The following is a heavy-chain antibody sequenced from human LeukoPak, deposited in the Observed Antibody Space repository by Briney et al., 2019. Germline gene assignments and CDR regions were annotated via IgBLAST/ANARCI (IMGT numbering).Heavy chain of an antibody. CDR1: GFTFSSYG. CDR2: IRYDGSNK. Sequence: PGGSLRLSCAASGFTFSSYGMHWVRQAPGKGLEWVAFIRYDGSNKYYADSVKGRFTISRDNSKNTLYLQMNSLRAEDTAVYYCAKGGVLLWFGEFDAFDIWGQGTMVTVSS. CDR3: AKGGVLLWFGEFDAFDI. V-gene: IGHV3-30*02. D-gene: IGHD3-10*01. J-gene: IGHJ3*02.